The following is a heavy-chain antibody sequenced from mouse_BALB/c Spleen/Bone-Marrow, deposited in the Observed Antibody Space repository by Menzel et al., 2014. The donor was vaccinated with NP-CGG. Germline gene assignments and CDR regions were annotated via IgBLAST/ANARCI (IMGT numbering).Heavy chain of an antibody. D-gene: IGHD2-13*01. J-gene: IGHJ3*01. Sequence: EVKLVESGGGLVKSGGSLKLSCAASGFTFSSYAMSWVRQTPEKRLEWVASIYSGGSIYCPGSVKGRFTISRDNARNILYLQMNSLRSEDTAMYYCADGDSFAYWGQGTLVTVSA. V-gene: IGHV5-6-5*01. CDR3: ADGDSFAY. CDR2: IYSGGSI. CDR1: GFTFSSYA.